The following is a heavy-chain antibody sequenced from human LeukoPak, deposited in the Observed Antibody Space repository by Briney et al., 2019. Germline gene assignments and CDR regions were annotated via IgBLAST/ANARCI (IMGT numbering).Heavy chain of an antibody. Sequence: SETLSLTCAVYGGSFSGYYWSWIRQPPGKGLEWIGEINHSGSTNYNPSLKSRVTISVDTSKNQFSLKLSSVTAADTAVYYCARRYCSGGSCYSIFHYYYMDVWGKGTTVTISS. D-gene: IGHD2-15*01. V-gene: IGHV4-34*01. CDR3: ARRYCSGGSCYSIFHYYYMDV. J-gene: IGHJ6*03. CDR2: INHSGST. CDR1: GGSFSGYY.